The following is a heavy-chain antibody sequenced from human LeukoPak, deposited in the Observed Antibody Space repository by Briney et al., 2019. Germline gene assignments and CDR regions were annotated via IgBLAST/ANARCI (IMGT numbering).Heavy chain of an antibody. J-gene: IGHJ4*02. CDR2: ISTSSTTI. D-gene: IGHD1-26*01. V-gene: IGHV3-48*01. Sequence: GGSLRLSCAAAGVSFSDYDMNWVRQAPGKGLEWVAWISTSSTTIYYADSVKGRFTISRDNAKNSLYLQMNSLRAEDTAFYYCAREVRRGSDYFDYWGQGTLVTVSS. CDR1: GVSFSDYD. CDR3: AREVRRGSDYFDY.